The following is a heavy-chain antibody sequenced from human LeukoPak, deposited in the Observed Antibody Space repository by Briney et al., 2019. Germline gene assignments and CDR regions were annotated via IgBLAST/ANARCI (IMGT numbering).Heavy chain of an antibody. D-gene: IGHD6-13*01. V-gene: IGHV3-23*01. CDR2: ITGSGDTT. CDR3: VKDYSTIAAAANPLFDH. Sequence: GGSLILSCAASGFTFSSYAVTWVRQAPGKGLEWVSGITGSGDTTFYADSVKGRFTISRDNSKNTLYLQMHSLRAEDTAIYYCVKDYSTIAAAANPLFDHWGQGALVTVSS. J-gene: IGHJ4*02. CDR1: GFTFSSYA.